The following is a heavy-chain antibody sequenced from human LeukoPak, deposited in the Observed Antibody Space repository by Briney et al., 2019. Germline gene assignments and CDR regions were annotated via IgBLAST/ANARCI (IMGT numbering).Heavy chain of an antibody. CDR2: VNHSGST. J-gene: IGHJ5*02. D-gene: IGHD3-3*01. Sequence: SETLSLTCVVYGGSFRGYYWSWIRQPPGTGLEWIGEVNHSGSTNYNPSLKSRVTISEDTSKNQFSLKLSSVTAADTAVYYCARGGNIWSGLLGRNWFDPWGQGTLVTVSS. V-gene: IGHV4-34*01. CDR3: ARGGNIWSGLLGRNWFDP. CDR1: GGSFRGYY.